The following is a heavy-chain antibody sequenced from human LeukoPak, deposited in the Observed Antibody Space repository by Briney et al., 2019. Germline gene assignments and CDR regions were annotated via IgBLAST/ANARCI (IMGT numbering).Heavy chain of an antibody. Sequence: PGGSLRLSCAASGFTFSSYAMHWVRQAPGKGLEWVAVISYDGSNKYYADSVKGRFTISRDNSKNTLYLQMNSLRAEDTAVYYCARSRTYYYGSGSLGGVDYWGQGTLVTVSS. D-gene: IGHD3-10*01. J-gene: IGHJ4*02. CDR1: GFTFSSYA. V-gene: IGHV3-30-3*01. CDR3: ARSRTYYYGSGSLGGVDY. CDR2: ISYDGSNK.